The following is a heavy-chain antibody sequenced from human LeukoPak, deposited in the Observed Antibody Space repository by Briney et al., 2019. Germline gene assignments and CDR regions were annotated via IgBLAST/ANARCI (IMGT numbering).Heavy chain of an antibody. CDR1: GGTFSSYA. Sequence: ASVKVSCKASGGTFSSYAISWVRQAPGQGLEWMGGIIPIFGTANYAQKFQGRVTITADKSTSTAYMELRSLRSDDTAVYYCARGKTIRVADPFDYWGQGTLVTVSS. V-gene: IGHV1-69*06. J-gene: IGHJ4*02. D-gene: IGHD6-19*01. CDR2: IIPIFGTA. CDR3: ARGKTIRVADPFDY.